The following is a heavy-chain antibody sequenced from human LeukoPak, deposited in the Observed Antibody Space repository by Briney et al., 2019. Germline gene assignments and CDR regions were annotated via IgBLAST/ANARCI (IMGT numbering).Heavy chain of an antibody. V-gene: IGHV3-30*18. CDR1: GFTFSSYG. CDR3: AKVAYYGSGSSHFDY. Sequence: GGSLRLSCAASGFTFSSYGMHWVRQAPGKGLEWVAVISYDGSNKYYADSVKGRFTISRDNSKNTLYLQMNSLRAEDTAVYYCAKVAYYGSGSSHFDYWGQGTLVTVSS. CDR2: ISYDGSNK. J-gene: IGHJ4*02. D-gene: IGHD3-10*01.